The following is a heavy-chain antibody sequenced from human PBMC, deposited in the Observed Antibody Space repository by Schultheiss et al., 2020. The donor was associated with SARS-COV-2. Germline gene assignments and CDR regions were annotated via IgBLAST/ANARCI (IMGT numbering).Heavy chain of an antibody. CDR2: ISYDGSNK. D-gene: IGHD6-19*01. V-gene: IGHV3-30*03. Sequence: GESLKISCAASGFTFSSYGMHWVRQAPGKGLEWVAVISYDGSNKYYADSVKGRFTISRDNSKNTLYLQMNSLRAEDTAVYYCARQRVAGTPWFDPWGQGTLVTVSS. CDR3: ARQRVAGTPWFDP. J-gene: IGHJ5*02. CDR1: GFTFSSYG.